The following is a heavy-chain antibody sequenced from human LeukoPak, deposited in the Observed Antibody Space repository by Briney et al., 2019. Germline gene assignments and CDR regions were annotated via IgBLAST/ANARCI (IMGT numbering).Heavy chain of an antibody. J-gene: IGHJ4*02. D-gene: IGHD7-27*01. Sequence: GGSLRLSCAASGFTFSSYGMHWGRQAPGKGLEWVAVIWFDGRNKYYADSVKGRFTISRDTSKNTLYLQMNSLRAEATAVYYCARDRDWGCSYCSYWGQGTLVTVSS. CDR1: GFTFSSYG. V-gene: IGHV3-33*01. CDR3: ARDRDWGCSYCSY. CDR2: IWFDGRNK.